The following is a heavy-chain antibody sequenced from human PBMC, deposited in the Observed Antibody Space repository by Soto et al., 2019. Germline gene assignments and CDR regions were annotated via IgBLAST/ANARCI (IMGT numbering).Heavy chain of an antibody. CDR1: GFSLSTSGVG. D-gene: IGHD6-13*01. Sequence: SGPTLVNPTQTLTLTCTFSGFSLSTSGVGVGWIRQPPGKALEWLALIYWDDDKRYSPSLKSRLTITKDTSKNQVVLTMTNMDPVDTPTFYCPHSLSSTSWYRDYYYMDVWAKGPAVTVPS. V-gene: IGHV2-5*02. CDR2: IYWDDDK. J-gene: IGHJ6*03. CDR3: PHSLSSTSWYRDYYYMDV.